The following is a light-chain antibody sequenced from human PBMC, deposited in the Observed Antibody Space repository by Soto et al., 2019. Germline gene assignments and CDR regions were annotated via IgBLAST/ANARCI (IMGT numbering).Light chain of an antibody. CDR1: SSDIGGYDF. CDR3: CSHAGSKNYYL. J-gene: IGLJ1*01. V-gene: IGLV2-8*01. Sequence: QSALTQPPSASGSPGQSVTISCTGSSSDIGGYDFVSWYQQHPGKVPKLLIYEVTKRPSGVPDRFSGSKSGNTVSLTVSGLQADDEADYYCCSHAGSKNYYLFGPGTKLTVL. CDR2: EVT.